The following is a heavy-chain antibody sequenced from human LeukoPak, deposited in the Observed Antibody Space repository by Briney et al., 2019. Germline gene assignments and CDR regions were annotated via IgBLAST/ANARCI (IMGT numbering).Heavy chain of an antibody. CDR1: GFTFSSYS. D-gene: IGHD6-13*01. Sequence: PGGSLRLSCAASGFTFSSYSMNWVRQAPGKGLEWVSSISSSSSYIYYADSVKGRFTISRDSAKNSLYLQMNSLRAEDTAVYYCARDLRDGSSWDVVYYWGQGTLVTVSS. CDR3: ARDLRDGSSWDVVYY. J-gene: IGHJ4*02. V-gene: IGHV3-21*01. CDR2: ISSSSSYI.